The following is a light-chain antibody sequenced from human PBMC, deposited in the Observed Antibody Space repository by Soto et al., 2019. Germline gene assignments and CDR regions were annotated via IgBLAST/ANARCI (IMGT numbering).Light chain of an antibody. V-gene: IGKV3-15*01. CDR3: QQYNNWPPWT. CDR1: QSVSSN. Sequence: EIVMTQSPATLSVSPGERATLSCRARQSVSSNLAWYQQKPGQAPRLLIYGASTRATGIPARFSGSGSGTEFTLTISSLQSGDFAVYYCQQYNNWPPWTFGQGTKVEIK. J-gene: IGKJ1*01. CDR2: GAS.